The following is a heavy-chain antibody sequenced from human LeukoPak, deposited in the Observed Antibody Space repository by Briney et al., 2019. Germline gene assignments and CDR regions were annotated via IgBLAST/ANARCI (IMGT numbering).Heavy chain of an antibody. Sequence: SETLSLTCTVSGGSISDYYWTWIRQSPGTGLEWIGYVDYSGSTAYNPSLKSRVTISIDTSKKQFSLKLSSVTAADTAVYYCARGKGGTTPNYYYYYMDVWGKGTTVTVSS. D-gene: IGHD1-7*01. CDR2: VDYSGST. CDR1: GGSISDYY. CDR3: ARGKGGTTPNYYYYYMDV. J-gene: IGHJ6*03. V-gene: IGHV4-59*12.